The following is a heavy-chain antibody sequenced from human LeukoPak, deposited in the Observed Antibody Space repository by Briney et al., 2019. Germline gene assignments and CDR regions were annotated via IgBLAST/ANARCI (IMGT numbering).Heavy chain of an antibody. J-gene: IGHJ2*01. CDR3: AKDRTVGASYWYFDL. D-gene: IGHD1-26*01. Sequence: GGSLRLSCAASGFTFSSYAMSWARQAPGKGLEWVSGISSSGSGGNTYYADFVKGRFTISRDSSKSTLFPQMNTLRAEDTAIYYCAKDRTVGASYWYFDLWGRGTLVTVSS. CDR1: GFTFSSYA. V-gene: IGHV3-23*01. CDR2: ISSSGSGGNT.